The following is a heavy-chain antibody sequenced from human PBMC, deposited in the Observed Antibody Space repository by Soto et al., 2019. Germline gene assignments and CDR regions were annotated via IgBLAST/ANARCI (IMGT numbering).Heavy chain of an antibody. Sequence: EVQLVESGGGLVQPGGSLRLSCAASGFTFNNYYMVWVRQAPGRGLEWVANINQDGSAMYYVDSVKSRFTISRDNAKSSLYLQINSLRAEDTATYYCGRGFGGTHWGQGSLVTVSS. V-gene: IGHV3-7*05. CDR2: INQDGSAM. D-gene: IGHD2-15*01. CDR1: GFTFNNYY. CDR3: GRGFGGTH. J-gene: IGHJ4*02.